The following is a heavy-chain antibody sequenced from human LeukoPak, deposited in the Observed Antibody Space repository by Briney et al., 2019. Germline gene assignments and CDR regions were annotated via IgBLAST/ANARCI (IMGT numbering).Heavy chain of an antibody. J-gene: IGHJ4*02. CDR3: ARDPPYYDSSGYYWGFDY. Sequence: ASVKVSCKASGYTFTGYYMHWVRQAPGQGLEWMGWINPNSGGTNYAQKFQGRVTMTRDTSISTAYMELSRLRSDDTAVYYCARDPPYYDSSGYYWGFDYWGQGTLVTVSS. D-gene: IGHD3-22*01. V-gene: IGHV1-2*02. CDR1: GYTFTGYY. CDR2: INPNSGGT.